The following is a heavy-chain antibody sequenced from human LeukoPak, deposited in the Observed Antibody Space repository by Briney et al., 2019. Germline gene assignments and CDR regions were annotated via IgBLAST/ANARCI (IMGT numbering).Heavy chain of an antibody. V-gene: IGHV3-43*02. D-gene: IGHD2-21*02. Sequence: GGSLRLSCAASGFTFSSYGMHWGRQAPGKGLEWVSLISRDGGSTYYADSVKGRFTISRDNSKNSLYLQMNSLRTEDTALYYCAKDSSVYCGGDCYSSDRFDYWGQGTLVTVSS. CDR1: GFTFSSYG. CDR2: ISRDGGST. CDR3: AKDSSVYCGGDCYSSDRFDY. J-gene: IGHJ4*02.